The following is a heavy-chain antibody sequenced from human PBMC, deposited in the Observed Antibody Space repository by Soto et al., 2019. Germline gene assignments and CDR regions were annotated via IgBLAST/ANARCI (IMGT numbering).Heavy chain of an antibody. D-gene: IGHD3-10*01. V-gene: IGHV1-3*01. CDR3: AKAPGITTFFDS. CDR2: ISGATGNT. Sequence: QVQLVQSGAEMKKPGASVKVSCKASGNPLTRNAIHWVRQAPGQGLEWMGWISGATGNTKSSQKFQGRVTFTRDTSASKAFMELNRLNPDDNAVYFCAKAPGITTFFDSWGQGTLVTVSS. CDR1: GNPLTRNA. J-gene: IGHJ4*02.